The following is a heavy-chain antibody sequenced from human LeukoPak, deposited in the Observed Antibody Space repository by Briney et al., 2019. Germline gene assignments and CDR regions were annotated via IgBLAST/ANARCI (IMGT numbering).Heavy chain of an antibody. CDR3: ARAGYCSSASCLPYYYYGMDV. V-gene: IGHV4-34*01. CDR2: INHSGST. Sequence: KPSETLSLTCAVYGGSFSVYYWSWTRQPPGKGLEWIGEINHSGSTNYNPSLKSPVTISVDTSKNKFSLNLSSVTAADTAVYYCARAGYCSSASCLPYYYYGMDVWGQGTTVTVSS. J-gene: IGHJ6*02. D-gene: IGHD2-2*03. CDR1: GGSFSVYY.